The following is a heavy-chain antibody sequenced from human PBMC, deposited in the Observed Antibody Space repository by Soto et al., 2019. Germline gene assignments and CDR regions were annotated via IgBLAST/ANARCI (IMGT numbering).Heavy chain of an antibody. Sequence: QVQLVESGGGVVQPGRSLRLSCAASGFTFSSYGMHWVRQAPGKGLEWVAVIWYDGSNKYYADSVKGRFTISRDNSKNTRYLQMNSLRAEDTAVYYCARGPSRWLASDYWGQGTLVTVSS. CDR1: GFTFSSYG. CDR3: ARGPSRWLASDY. V-gene: IGHV3-33*01. D-gene: IGHD6-19*01. CDR2: IWYDGSNK. J-gene: IGHJ4*02.